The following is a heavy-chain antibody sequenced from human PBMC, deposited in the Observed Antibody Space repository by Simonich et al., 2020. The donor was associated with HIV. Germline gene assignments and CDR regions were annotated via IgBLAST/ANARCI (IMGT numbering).Heavy chain of an antibody. CDR2: INHRGST. J-gene: IGHJ4*02. CDR1: GGSFSGYY. D-gene: IGHD4-17*01. Sequence: QVQLQQWGAGLLKPSETLSLTCAVYGGSFSGYYWSWIRQPPGKGLEWIGEINHRGSTNDHPSLKSRVTISVDTSKNQFSLKLSSVTAADTAVYYCARRHPTTVTTPYFDYWGQGTLVTVSS. CDR3: ARRHPTTVTTPYFDY. V-gene: IGHV4-34*01.